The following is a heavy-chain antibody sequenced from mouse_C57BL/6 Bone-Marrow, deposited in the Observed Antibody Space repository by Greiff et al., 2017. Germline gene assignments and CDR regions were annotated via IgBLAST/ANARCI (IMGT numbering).Heavy chain of an antibody. V-gene: IGHV10-1*01. Sequence: GGGLVQPKGSLKLSCAASGFSFNTYAMNWVRQAPGKGLEWVARIRSKSNNYATYYADSVKDRFTISRDDSESMLYLQMNNLKTEDTAMYYCVRPRGNLFAYWGQGTLVTVSA. D-gene: IGHD2-1*01. CDR2: IRSKSNNYAT. CDR3: VRPRGNLFAY. J-gene: IGHJ3*01. CDR1: GFSFNTYA.